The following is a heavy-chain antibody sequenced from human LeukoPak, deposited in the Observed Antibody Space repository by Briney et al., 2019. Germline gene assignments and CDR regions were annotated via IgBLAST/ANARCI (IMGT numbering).Heavy chain of an antibody. V-gene: IGHV3-23*01. CDR3: AKSTPYCGGDCYSSFDY. J-gene: IGHJ4*02. D-gene: IGHD2-21*02. CDR2: ISGSGGST. CDR1: GFTFSSYA. Sequence: AGGSLRLSCAASGFTFSSYAMSWVRQAPGKGLEWVSTISGSGGSTYYADSVKGRFTISRDNSKNTLYLQMNSLRAEDTAVYYCAKSTPYCGGDCYSSFDYWGQGTLVTVSS.